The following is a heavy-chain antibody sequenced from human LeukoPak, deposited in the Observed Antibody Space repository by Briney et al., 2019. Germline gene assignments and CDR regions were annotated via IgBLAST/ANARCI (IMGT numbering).Heavy chain of an antibody. J-gene: IGHJ5*02. CDR3: AIQWYSRSWYLSWFDP. V-gene: IGHV1-8*01. CDR2: MNPNSGNT. Sequence: ASVKVSCKASGYTFTSYDINWVRQATGQGLEWMGWMNPNSGNTGYAQKFQGRVTMTRNTSISTAYMELSSLRSEDTAVYYCAIQWYSRSWYLSWFDPWGQGTLVTVSS. D-gene: IGHD6-13*01. CDR1: GYTFTSYD.